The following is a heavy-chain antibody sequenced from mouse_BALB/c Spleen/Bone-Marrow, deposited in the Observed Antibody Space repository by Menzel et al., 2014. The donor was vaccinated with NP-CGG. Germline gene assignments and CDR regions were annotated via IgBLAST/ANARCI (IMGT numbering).Heavy chain of an antibody. Sequence: EVKVVESGGGLVQPGGSRKLSCAASGFTFSSFGMHWVRQAPEKGLEWVAYISSGSSNIYYADTVKGRFTISRDNPKNTLFLQMTSLRSEDTAMYYCARVAITTVVAGYWGQGTTLTVSS. CDR1: GFTFSSFG. CDR3: ARVAITTVVAGY. J-gene: IGHJ2*01. CDR2: ISSGSSNI. V-gene: IGHV5-17*02. D-gene: IGHD1-1*01.